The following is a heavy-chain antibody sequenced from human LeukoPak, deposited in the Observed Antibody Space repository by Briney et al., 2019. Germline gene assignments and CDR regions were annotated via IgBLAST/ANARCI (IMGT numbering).Heavy chain of an antibody. J-gene: IGHJ4*02. CDR3: ARDNYDSSGYYFGY. CDR2: IYYSGST. V-gene: IGHV4-31*11. D-gene: IGHD3-22*01. CDR1: GGSISSGGYY. Sequence: SETLSLTCAVSGGSISSGGYYWSWIRQHPGKGLEWIGYIYYSGSTYYNPSLKSRVTISVDTSKNQFSLKLSSVTAADTAVYYCARDNYDSSGYYFGYWGQGTLVTVSS.